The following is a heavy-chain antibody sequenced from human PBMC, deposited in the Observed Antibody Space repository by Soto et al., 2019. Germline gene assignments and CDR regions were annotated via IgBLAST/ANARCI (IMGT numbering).Heavy chain of an antibody. J-gene: IGHJ5*02. CDR1: GYSFTSYW. CDR2: IYPGDSDT. D-gene: IGHD6-6*01. Sequence: PRGSLQISCKGSGYSFTSYWIGWVRQMPGKGLEWMGIIYPGDSDTRYSPSFQGQVTISADKSISTAYLQWSSLKASDTAMYYCARQSSSSSTSYNWFDPWGQGTLVTVSS. CDR3: ARQSSSSSTSYNWFDP. V-gene: IGHV5-51*01.